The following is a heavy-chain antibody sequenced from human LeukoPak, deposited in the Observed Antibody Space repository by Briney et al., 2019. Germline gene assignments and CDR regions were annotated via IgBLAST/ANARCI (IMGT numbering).Heavy chain of an antibody. D-gene: IGHD3-10*01. CDR1: GYTFTSYG. V-gene: IGHV1-18*01. CDR2: ISAYNGNT. CDR3: ARGDFYYGSGSYPDY. Sequence: ASVKVSCKASGYTFTSYGISWVRQAPGQGLEWMGWISAYNGNTNYAQKLQGRVTMTTDTSTSTAYMELRSLRSDDTAVYYCARGDFYYGSGSYPDYWGQGTLVTVSS. J-gene: IGHJ4*02.